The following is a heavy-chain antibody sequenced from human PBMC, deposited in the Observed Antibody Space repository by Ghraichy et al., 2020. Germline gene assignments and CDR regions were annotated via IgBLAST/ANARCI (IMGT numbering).Heavy chain of an antibody. CDR3: AKAGDSSGYYRGHYFDY. Sequence: GGSLRLSCAASGFTFSSYAMSWVRQAPGKGLEWVSAISGSGGSTYYADSVKGRFTISRDNSKNTLYLQMNSLRAEDTAVYYCAKAGDSSGYYRGHYFDYWGQGTLVTVSS. CDR1: GFTFSSYA. D-gene: IGHD3-22*01. V-gene: IGHV3-23*01. CDR2: ISGSGGST. J-gene: IGHJ4*02.